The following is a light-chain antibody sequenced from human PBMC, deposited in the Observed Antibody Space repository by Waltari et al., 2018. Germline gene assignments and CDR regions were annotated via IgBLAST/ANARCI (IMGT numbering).Light chain of an antibody. Sequence: DIQMTQSPSTLSASVGDRVTLTCRASQSISDWLAWYQQKPGKAPKLLIYKASDLESGVPSRFSGSGSGTEFTLTISSLQPDDFATYYCQHYDGFPWTFGQGTEVESK. CDR3: QHYDGFPWT. J-gene: IGKJ1*01. V-gene: IGKV1-5*03. CDR2: KAS. CDR1: QSISDW.